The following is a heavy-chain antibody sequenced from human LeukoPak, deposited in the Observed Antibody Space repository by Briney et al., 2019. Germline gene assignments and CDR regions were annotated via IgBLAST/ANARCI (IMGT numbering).Heavy chain of an antibody. D-gene: IGHD2-2*01. J-gene: IGHJ4*02. V-gene: IGHV3-7*01. CDR2: IRQDGSEK. Sequence: GGSLRLSCAASGFTFSSYWMSWVRQAPGKGLEWVANIRQDGSEKYYVDSVKGRFTISRDNAKNSLYLQMNSLRAEDTAVYYCATLFPVPAANLDYWGQGTLVTVSS. CDR1: GFTFSSYW. CDR3: ATLFPVPAANLDY.